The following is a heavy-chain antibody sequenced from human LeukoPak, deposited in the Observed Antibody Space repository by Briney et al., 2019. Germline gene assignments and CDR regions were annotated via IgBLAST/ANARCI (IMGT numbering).Heavy chain of an antibody. CDR1: GFTFSSYG. V-gene: IGHV3-30*02. CDR2: IRYDGSNK. J-gene: IGHJ3*02. CDR3: ARDQGYTRDAFDI. Sequence: GGSLRLSCAASGFTFSSYGMHWVRQAPGKGLEWVAFIRYDGSNKYYADSVKGRFTISRDNSKNTLYLQMNSLRAEDTAVYYCARDQGYTRDAFDIWGQGTMVTVSS. D-gene: IGHD5-24*01.